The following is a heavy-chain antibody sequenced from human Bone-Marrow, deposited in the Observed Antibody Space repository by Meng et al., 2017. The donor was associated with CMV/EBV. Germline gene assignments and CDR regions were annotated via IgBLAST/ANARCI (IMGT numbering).Heavy chain of an antibody. V-gene: IGHV3-21*01. CDR1: GLTFSSYS. Sequence: GESLKISCGASGLTFSSYSMNWVRQAPGKGLEWVSSISSSSSYIYYADSVKGRFTISRDNAKNSLYLQMNSLRAEDTAVYYCARDPSGYYSYYYYGMDVWGQGTTVTVSS. CDR3: ARDPSGYYSYYYYGMDV. CDR2: ISSSSSYI. D-gene: IGHD3-22*01. J-gene: IGHJ6*02.